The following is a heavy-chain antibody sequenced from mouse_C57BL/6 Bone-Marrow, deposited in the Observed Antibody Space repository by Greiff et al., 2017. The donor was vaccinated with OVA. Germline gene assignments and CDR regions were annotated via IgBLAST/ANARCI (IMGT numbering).Heavy chain of an antibody. CDR2: IDPETGGT. D-gene: IGHD2-5*01. J-gene: IGHJ4*01. V-gene: IGHV1-15*01. CDR3: TKSNYDYYAMDD. CDR1: GYTFTDYA. Sequence: QVQLQQSGAELVRPGASVTLSCKASGYTFTDYAMHWVKQTPVHGLEWIGAIDPETGGTAYNQKFKGKAILTADKSSSTAYMELRSLTSEDSAVYDCTKSNYDYYAMDDWGQGTSVTVSS.